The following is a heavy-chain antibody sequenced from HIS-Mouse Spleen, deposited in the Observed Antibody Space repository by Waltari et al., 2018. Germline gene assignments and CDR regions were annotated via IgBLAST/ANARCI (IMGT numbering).Heavy chain of an antibody. Sequence: EVQLLESGGGLVQPGGSLRLSCAASGFTFSSYAMSWVRQAPGKGLEWGSAVGGSGGSTYSADSVKGRFTISRDNSKNTLYLQMNSLRAEDTAVYYCAKDLELGIDAFDIWGQGTMVTVSS. J-gene: IGHJ3*02. CDR1: GFTFSSYA. D-gene: IGHD7-27*01. V-gene: IGHV3-23*01. CDR3: AKDLELGIDAFDI. CDR2: VGGSGGST.